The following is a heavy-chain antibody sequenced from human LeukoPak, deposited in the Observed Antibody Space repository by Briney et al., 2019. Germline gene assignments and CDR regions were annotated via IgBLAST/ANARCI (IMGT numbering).Heavy chain of an antibody. CDR3: TTSGGGWDYFDF. D-gene: IGHD6-19*01. CDR2: IKRKSDGGTT. Sequence: PGGSLRLSCAASGFTFSNAWMTWVRQVPGKGLEWVGRIKRKSDGGTTDYAAPVKGRFTISRDDSKNMLYLQMNNLETEDTSVYYCTTSGGGWDYFDFWGQGTLVTVSS. V-gene: IGHV3-15*01. CDR1: GFTFSNAW. J-gene: IGHJ4*02.